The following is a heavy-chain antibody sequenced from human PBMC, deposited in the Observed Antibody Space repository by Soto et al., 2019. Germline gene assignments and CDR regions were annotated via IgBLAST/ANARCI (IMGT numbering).Heavy chain of an antibody. V-gene: IGHV3-9*01. CDR2: ISWNSGSL. Sequence: EVQLVESGGGLVQPGRSLRLSCAASGFTFDDYAMQWVRQAPGKGLEWVSGISWNSGSLDYTYSMQGRFTISRDNAKNTLYLQMNSLRPEDTALYYCATSHYDTTGNFDAFEIWGQGTMVTVSS. D-gene: IGHD3-22*01. J-gene: IGHJ3*02. CDR1: GFTFDDYA. CDR3: ATSHYDTTGNFDAFEI.